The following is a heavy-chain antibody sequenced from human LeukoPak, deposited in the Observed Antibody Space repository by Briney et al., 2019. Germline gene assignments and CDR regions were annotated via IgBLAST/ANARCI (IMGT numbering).Heavy chain of an antibody. Sequence: SETLSLTCTVSGGSITNSYWNWIRQSPGKGLEWIGYINYSGSTNYNPSLKSRVTISVDTSKNQFSLKLSSVTAADTAVYFCARDPLSTNDFDIWGQGTMAPVSS. V-gene: IGHV4-59*01. D-gene: IGHD1-1*01. CDR2: INYSGST. CDR3: ARDPLSTNDFDI. CDR1: GGSITNSY. J-gene: IGHJ3*02.